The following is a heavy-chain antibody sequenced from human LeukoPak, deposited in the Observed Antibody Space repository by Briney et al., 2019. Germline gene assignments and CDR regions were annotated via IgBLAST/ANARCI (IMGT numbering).Heavy chain of an antibody. CDR1: GGSFSGYY. CDR3: ARHLGGSWLYYYYYGMDV. D-gene: IGHD6-13*01. Sequence: SETLSLTCAVYGGSFSGYYWSWIRQPPGKGLEWIGEINHSGSTNYNPSLKSRVTISVDTSKNQFSLKLSSVTAADTAVYYCARHLGGSWLYYYYYGMDVWGQGTTVTVSS. CDR2: INHSGST. J-gene: IGHJ6*02. V-gene: IGHV4-34*01.